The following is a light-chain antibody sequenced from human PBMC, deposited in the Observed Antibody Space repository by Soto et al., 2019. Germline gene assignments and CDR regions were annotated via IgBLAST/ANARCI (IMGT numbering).Light chain of an antibody. CDR2: EGS. J-gene: IGLJ1*01. CDR3: CSYAGSSTYV. Sequence: QSALXQPVSVSGSPGQSITISCTGTSSDVGGFNLVSWYQQHPGKAPKLMIYEGSERPSGVSDRFSGSKSGNTASLTISGLQAADEADYYCCSYAGSSTYVFGTGTKLTVL. CDR1: SSDVGGFNL. V-gene: IGLV2-23*01.